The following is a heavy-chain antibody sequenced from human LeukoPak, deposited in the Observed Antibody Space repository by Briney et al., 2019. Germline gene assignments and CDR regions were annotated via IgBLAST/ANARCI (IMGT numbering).Heavy chain of an antibody. J-gene: IGHJ4*02. V-gene: IGHV4-4*02. D-gene: IGHD5-18*01. CDR3: ARSQSGYNYGYHFDS. CDR2: IYHSGST. Sequence: PSGTLSLTCAVSGGSISSSNWWSWVRQPPGKGLEWIGEIYHSGSTKHNPSLKSRVTISVDTSKNHFSLKLSSVTAADTALYYCARSQSGYNYGYHFDSWGQGTLVPVSS. CDR1: GGSISSSNW.